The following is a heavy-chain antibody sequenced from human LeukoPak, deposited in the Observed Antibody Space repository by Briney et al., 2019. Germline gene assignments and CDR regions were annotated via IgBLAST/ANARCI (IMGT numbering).Heavy chain of an antibody. CDR2: IIPIFGTA. CDR3: ATDRGSVLRFLEWLSH. D-gene: IGHD3-3*01. Sequence: ASVKVSCKASGGTFSSYAISWVRQAPGQGLEWMGGIIPIFGTANYAQKFQGRVTITADESTSTAYMELSSLRSEDTAVYYCATDRGSVLRFLEWLSHWGQGTLVTVSS. J-gene: IGHJ4*02. CDR1: GGTFSSYA. V-gene: IGHV1-69*13.